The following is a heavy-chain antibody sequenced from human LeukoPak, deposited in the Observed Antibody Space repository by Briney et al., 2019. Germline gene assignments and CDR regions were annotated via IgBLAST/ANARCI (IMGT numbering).Heavy chain of an antibody. J-gene: IGHJ4*02. CDR1: GFTFSSYW. CDR2: IKQDGSEK. D-gene: IGHD6-13*01. Sequence: GGSLRLSCAASGFTFSSYWMSWVRQAPGKGLEWVANIKQDGSEKYYVDSVKGRFTISRDNAKNSLYLQMNSLRAEDTAVYYCASFNPSYSSSWSNWGQGTLVTVSS. V-gene: IGHV3-7*01. CDR3: ASFNPSYSSSWSN.